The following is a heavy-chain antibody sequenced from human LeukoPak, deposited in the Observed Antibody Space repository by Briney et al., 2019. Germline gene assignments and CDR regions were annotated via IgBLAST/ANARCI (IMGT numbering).Heavy chain of an antibody. CDR1: GYTFTSYG. CDR2: ISAYNGNT. V-gene: IGHV1-18*01. CDR3: AREKAVMYHYCDGMDV. D-gene: IGHD2-8*02. Sequence: ASVKVSCKASGYTFTSYGISWVRQAPGQGLEWMGWISAYNGNTNYAQKLQGRVTMTTDTSTSTAYMELRSLRSDDTAVYYCAREKAVMYHYCDGMDVWGQGTTVTVSS. J-gene: IGHJ6*02.